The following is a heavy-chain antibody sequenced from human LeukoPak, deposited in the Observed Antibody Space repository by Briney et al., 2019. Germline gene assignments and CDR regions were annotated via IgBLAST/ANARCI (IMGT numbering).Heavy chain of an antibody. CDR1: GFTFSSYI. V-gene: IGHV3-21*01. D-gene: IGHD3-22*01. CDR3: ARDGGLTYYYDTSGYYNDY. CDR2: ISSSSSYI. Sequence: PGGSLRLSCAASGFTFSSYIMNWVRQAPGKGLEWVSSISSSSSYIYHADSVKGRFTISRDNAKNSLYLQMNSLRAEDTAVYYCARDGGLTYYYDTSGYYNDYWGQGTLVTVSS. J-gene: IGHJ4*02.